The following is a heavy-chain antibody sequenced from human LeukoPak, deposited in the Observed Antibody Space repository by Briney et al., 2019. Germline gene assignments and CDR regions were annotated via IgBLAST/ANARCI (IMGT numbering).Heavy chain of an antibody. J-gene: IGHJ5*02. CDR2: TYYRSKWYN. CDR1: GDSVSSNSAT. Sequence: SQTLSLTCAISGDSVSSNSATWNWIRQYPSRGLEWLGRTYYRSKWYNDSAVSVKSRITIHPDTSKNQFSLQLNSVPPEDTAVYYCARGATAALPAWGQGTLVTVSS. D-gene: IGHD6-25*01. V-gene: IGHV6-1*01. CDR3: ARGATAALPA.